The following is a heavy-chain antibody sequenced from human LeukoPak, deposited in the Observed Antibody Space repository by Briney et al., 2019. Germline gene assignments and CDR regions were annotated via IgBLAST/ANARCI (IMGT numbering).Heavy chain of an antibody. J-gene: IGHJ4*02. CDR2: IKQDGSEK. V-gene: IGHV3-7*01. Sequence: PGGSLRLSCAASGFTFSDYWMSWVRQAPGKGLEWVANIKQDGSEKYFVDSVKGRFTISRDNTKNSLYLQMNSLRAEDTAVYYCARVGYCSTTSCYWRAFDYWGQGTLVTVSS. D-gene: IGHD2-2*01. CDR3: ARVGYCSTTSCYWRAFDY. CDR1: GFTFSDYW.